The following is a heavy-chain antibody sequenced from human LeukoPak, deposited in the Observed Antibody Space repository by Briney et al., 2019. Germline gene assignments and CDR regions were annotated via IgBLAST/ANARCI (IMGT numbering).Heavy chain of an antibody. Sequence: GASVKVSCKASGYTFTGYYMHWVRQAPGQGLEWMGWINPNTGDTNYAQKFHGRVTMTRDTSIFTAYMELSRLRSDDTAVYYCAREGGLWFGERHEKGLYYMDVWGKGTTVTVSS. CDR3: AREGGLWFGERHEKGLYYMDV. J-gene: IGHJ6*03. CDR1: GYTFTGYY. V-gene: IGHV1-2*02. D-gene: IGHD3-10*01. CDR2: INPNTGDT.